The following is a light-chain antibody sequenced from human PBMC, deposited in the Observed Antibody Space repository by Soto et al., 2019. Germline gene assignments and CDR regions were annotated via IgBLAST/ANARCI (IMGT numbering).Light chain of an antibody. V-gene: IGLV1-40*01. CDR3: SSYTCSSTIV. CDR2: GNH. J-gene: IGLJ1*01. CDR1: SSNIGAGDD. Sequence: QSVLTQPPSVSGAPGQRVTISCTGSSSNIGAGDDVHWYQHLPGTAPKLLIYGNHNRPSGVPDRFSGSKSGTSASLVITGLQAEDEADYYCSSYTCSSTIVFGTGTKLTVL.